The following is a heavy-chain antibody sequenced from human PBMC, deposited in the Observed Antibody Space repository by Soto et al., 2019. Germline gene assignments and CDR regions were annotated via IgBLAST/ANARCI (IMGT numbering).Heavy chain of an antibody. CDR2: ISSSGSNI. CDR1: GFIFSDYY. Sequence: GGSLRLSCAASGFIFSDYYMTWIRQAPGKGLEWVSYISSSGSNIYYSDSVKGRFTISRDNAKNSLYLQMNSLRAEDTAVYYCAITIFGVVKTANRAFDIWGQGTMVTVSS. J-gene: IGHJ3*02. D-gene: IGHD3-3*01. V-gene: IGHV3-11*01. CDR3: AITIFGVVKTANRAFDI.